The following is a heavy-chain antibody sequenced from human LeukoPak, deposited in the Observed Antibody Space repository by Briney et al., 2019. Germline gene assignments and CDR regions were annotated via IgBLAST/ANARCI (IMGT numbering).Heavy chain of an antibody. CDR3: AREGNSGYDWNY. CDR2: IWYDGSNK. Sequence: PGRSLRLSCAASGFTFSSYGMHWVRQCPSKGLEWVAVIWYDGSNKHYADSVKGRFTISRDNSKNTLYLQMNSLRAEDTAVYYCAREGNSGYDWNYWGQGTLVTVSS. CDR1: GFTFSSYG. J-gene: IGHJ4*02. D-gene: IGHD5-12*01. V-gene: IGHV3-33*01.